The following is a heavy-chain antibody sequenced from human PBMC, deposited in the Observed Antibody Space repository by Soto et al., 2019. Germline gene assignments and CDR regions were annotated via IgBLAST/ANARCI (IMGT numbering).Heavy chain of an antibody. Sequence: QVQLVQSGAEVKKPGASVKVSCKASGYTFTSYAMHWVRQAPGQRLEWMGWINAGNGNTKYSQKFQGRVTITRDTSASKAYMELSSLRSEDTAVYYCARDVGTYCSSTSCYMDAFDIWGQGTMVTVSS. CDR3: ARDVGTYCSSTSCYMDAFDI. CDR2: INAGNGNT. D-gene: IGHD2-2*02. J-gene: IGHJ3*02. V-gene: IGHV1-3*01. CDR1: GYTFTSYA.